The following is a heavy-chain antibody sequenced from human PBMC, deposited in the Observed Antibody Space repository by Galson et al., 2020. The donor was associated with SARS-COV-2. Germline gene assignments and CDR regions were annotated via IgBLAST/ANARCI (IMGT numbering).Heavy chain of an antibody. CDR3: AREAFPQGADTALVTGFGMSVTTKKGFDH. Sequence: GGSLRLSCAASGFTFNTYNMHWVRQAPGRGLEWVAVISYDGSNKYYADSVKGRFTISRDNSKNTLFLQMTSLRAEDTAVYYCAREAFPQGADTALVTGFGMSVTTKKGFDHGGQGTLVTVSS. D-gene: IGHD5-18*01. J-gene: IGHJ4*02. CDR1: GFTFNTYN. V-gene: IGHV3-30*01. CDR2: ISYDGSNK.